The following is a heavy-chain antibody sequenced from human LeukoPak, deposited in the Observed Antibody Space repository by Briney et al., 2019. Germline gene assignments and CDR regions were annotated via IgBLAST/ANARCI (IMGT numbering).Heavy chain of an antibody. V-gene: IGHV3-66*04. J-gene: IGHJ4*02. D-gene: IGHD5-18*01. Sequence: GGSLRLSCAASGFTVSSNYMNWVRQAPGKGLEWVSMIYPNGNTFYTNSVKGRFTISKGNSKNTLDLQMSSLRAEDTAVYYCARRGHGYGSPFDYWGQGTLVTVSS. CDR2: IYPNGNT. CDR3: ARRGHGYGSPFDY. CDR1: GFTVSSNY.